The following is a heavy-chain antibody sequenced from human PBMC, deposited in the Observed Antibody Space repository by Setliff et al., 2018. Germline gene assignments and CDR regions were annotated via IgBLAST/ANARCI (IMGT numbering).Heavy chain of an antibody. D-gene: IGHD5-12*01. V-gene: IGHV4-34*01. Sequence: PSETLSLTCSVYGESFSNNYWSWIRQSPGKGLEWIGEISHSGSTNYSPSLKSRVTVSLDTSKNQFSLKLTSMTAADTAVYYCARDQWVRSPPLYFSYSMDVWGQGTTVTSP. J-gene: IGHJ6*02. CDR2: ISHSGST. CDR1: GESFSNNY. CDR3: ARDQWVRSPPLYFSYSMDV.